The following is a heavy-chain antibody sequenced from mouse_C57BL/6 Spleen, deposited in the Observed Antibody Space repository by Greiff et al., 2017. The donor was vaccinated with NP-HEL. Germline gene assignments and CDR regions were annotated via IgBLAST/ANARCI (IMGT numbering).Heavy chain of an antibody. J-gene: IGHJ3*01. D-gene: IGHD2-4*01. Sequence: QVQLKESGAELVKPGASVKISCKASGYAFSSYWMNWVKQRPGKGLEWIGQIYPGDGDTNYNGKFKGKATLTADKSSSTAYMQLSSLTSEDSAVYFCARSGYYDYDGGFAYWGQGTLVTVSA. CDR3: ARSGYYDYDGGFAY. CDR1: GYAFSSYW. V-gene: IGHV1-80*01. CDR2: IYPGDGDT.